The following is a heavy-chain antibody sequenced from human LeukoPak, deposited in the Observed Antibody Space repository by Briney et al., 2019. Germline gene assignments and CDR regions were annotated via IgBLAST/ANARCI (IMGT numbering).Heavy chain of an antibody. J-gene: IGHJ5*02. Sequence: NPSETLSLTCAVYGGSFRGYYWSWIRQPPGKGLEWIGEINHSGSTNYNPSLKSRVTISVDTSKNQFSLKLSSVTAADTAVYYCARETPNYCSSTSCYTGWFDPWGQGTLVTVSS. CDR1: GGSFRGYY. CDR2: INHSGST. CDR3: ARETPNYCSSTSCYTGWFDP. D-gene: IGHD2-2*02. V-gene: IGHV4-34*01.